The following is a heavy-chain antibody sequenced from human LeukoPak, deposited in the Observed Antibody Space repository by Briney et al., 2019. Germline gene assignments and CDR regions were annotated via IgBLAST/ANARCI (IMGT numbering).Heavy chain of an antibody. CDR1: GYTFTDYD. V-gene: IGHV1-18*01. D-gene: IGHD3-10*01. CDR3: AINGRVRRVVKDLFEY. CDR2: VSAYNGNT. Sequence: RASVKVSCKTSGYTFTDYDITWVRQAPGQGLEWMGRVSAYNGNTYYSHRFQGRVTISKDTSTGTAYMDLRNMIDDDKAMYYCAINGRVRRVVKDLFEYWGQGTLGTVSP. J-gene: IGHJ4*02.